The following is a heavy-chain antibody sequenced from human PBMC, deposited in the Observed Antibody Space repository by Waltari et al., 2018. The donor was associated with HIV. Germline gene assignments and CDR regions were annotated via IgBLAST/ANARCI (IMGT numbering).Heavy chain of an antibody. Sequence: QVQLVQSGAEVKKPVASVKVSCQASGYTFTSFGITWVRQAPGQGLEWMGWVSAYNGNTNYAQKLQGRVTMTTDTSTSTAYMELRSLRSDDTAVYYCARINCTSVSCYASLDYWGQGTLVTVSS. CDR1: GYTFTSFG. V-gene: IGHV1-18*01. J-gene: IGHJ4*02. D-gene: IGHD2-2*01. CDR2: VSAYNGNT. CDR3: ARINCTSVSCYASLDY.